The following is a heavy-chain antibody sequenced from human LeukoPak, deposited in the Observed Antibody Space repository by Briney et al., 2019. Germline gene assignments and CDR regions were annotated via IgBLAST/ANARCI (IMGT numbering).Heavy chain of an antibody. CDR3: ARDSDKVTGDCYFEY. CDR2: ISYDGSNK. V-gene: IGHV3-30*04. J-gene: IGHJ4*02. Sequence: GRSLRLSCAASGFTFTNFAMHWVRQAPGKGLEWMAVISYDGSNKYYADSVKGRFTISRDNSKNTLYLQMNSLRTEDTAVYYCARDSDKVTGDCYFEYWGQGTLVTVSS. D-gene: IGHD2-21*02. CDR1: GFTFTNFA.